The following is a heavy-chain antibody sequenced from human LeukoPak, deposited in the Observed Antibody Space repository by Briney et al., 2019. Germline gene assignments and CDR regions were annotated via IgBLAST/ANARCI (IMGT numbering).Heavy chain of an antibody. V-gene: IGHV3-53*01. Sequence: TGGSLRLSCAASGFTVSNYYMSWVRQAPGKGLEWVSVIYSGSRTDYADSVKGRFTISRDNSKNTLCLQMNSLRAEDTAVYYCARDRAAADPWGQGTLVTVSS. J-gene: IGHJ5*02. CDR2: IYSGSRT. CDR3: ARDRAAADP. CDR1: GFTVSNYY. D-gene: IGHD6-13*01.